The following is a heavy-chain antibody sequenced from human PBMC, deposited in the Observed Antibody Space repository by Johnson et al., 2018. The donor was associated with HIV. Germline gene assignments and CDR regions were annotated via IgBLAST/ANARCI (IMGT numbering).Heavy chain of an antibody. V-gene: IGHV3-33*06. CDR3: AKGASGSQRRGAFHI. Sequence: QMLLVESGGGFVQPGRSLRLSCAASGFTFDDYAMHWVRQAPGKGLEWVAVIWYDGSNKYYANSVKGRFIISRDNSKNTLYLQMNSLRAEDTAVYYCAKGASGSQRRGAFHIWGQGTMVTVSS. CDR2: IWYDGSNK. J-gene: IGHJ3*02. D-gene: IGHD1-26*01. CDR1: GFTFDDYA.